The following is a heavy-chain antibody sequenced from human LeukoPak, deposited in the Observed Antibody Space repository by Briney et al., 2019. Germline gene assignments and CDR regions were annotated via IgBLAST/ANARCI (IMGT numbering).Heavy chain of an antibody. CDR3: ARDRGGPYYYYGMDV. V-gene: IGHV1-18*01. D-gene: IGHD3-10*01. J-gene: IGHJ6*02. CDR1: GYTFTSFG. Sequence: ASVKVSCKASGYTFTSFGISWVRQAPGQGLEWMGWISAYNGNTNYAQKLQGRVTMTTDTSTSTAYMELRSLRSDDTAVYFCARDRGGPYYYYGMDVWGQGTTVTVSS. CDR2: ISAYNGNT.